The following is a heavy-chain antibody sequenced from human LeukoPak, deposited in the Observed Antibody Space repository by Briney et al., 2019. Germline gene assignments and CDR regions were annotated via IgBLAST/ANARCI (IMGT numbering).Heavy chain of an antibody. Sequence: KSGGSLRLSCTASGFTFGDYAMSWFRQAPGKGLEWVGFIRSKAYGGTTEYAASVKGRFTISRDDSKSIAYLQMNSLKTEDTAVYYCTRMYSSGWHDQGAFDIWGQGTMVTVSS. V-gene: IGHV3-49*05. D-gene: IGHD6-19*01. CDR3: TRMYSSGWHDQGAFDI. CDR2: IRSKAYGGTT. J-gene: IGHJ3*02. CDR1: GFTFGDYA.